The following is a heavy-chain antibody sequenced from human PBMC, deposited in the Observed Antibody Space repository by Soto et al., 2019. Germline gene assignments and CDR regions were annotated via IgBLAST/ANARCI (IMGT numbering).Heavy chain of an antibody. J-gene: IGHJ6*02. V-gene: IGHV3-74*01. Sequence: EVQLVESGGGLAQPGGSLRLSCAASGFTFSTYWIHWVRQAPGKGLVWVSRINSDGSSTNYADSVKGRFTISRDNAKNTLFLQMNSLRADDTAVYYCARDRWGGGRDMDVWGQGTTVTVSS. CDR3: ARDRWGGGRDMDV. CDR1: GFTFSTYW. D-gene: IGHD3-10*01. CDR2: INSDGSST.